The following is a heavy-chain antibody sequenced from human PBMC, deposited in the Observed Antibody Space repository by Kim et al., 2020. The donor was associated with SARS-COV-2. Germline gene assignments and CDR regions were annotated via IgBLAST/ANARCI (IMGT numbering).Heavy chain of an antibody. CDR3: ASLREWYSSSWDMDV. V-gene: IGHV3-48*02. CDR1: GFTFSSYS. Sequence: GGSLRLSCAASGFTFSSYSMNWVRQAPGKGLEWVSYISSSSSTIYYADSVKGRFTISRDNAKNSLYLQMNSLRDEDTAVYYCASLREWYSSSWDMDVWGKGTTVTVSS. CDR2: ISSSSSTI. D-gene: IGHD6-13*01. J-gene: IGHJ6*03.